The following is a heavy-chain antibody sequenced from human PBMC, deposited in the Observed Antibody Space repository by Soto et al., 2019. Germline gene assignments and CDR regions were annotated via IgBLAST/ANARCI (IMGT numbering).Heavy chain of an antibody. CDR2: IYYSGST. CDR3: ATSLYYYYYMDV. CDR1: GGSISSGGYY. J-gene: IGHJ6*03. Sequence: PSETLSLTCTVSGGSISSGGYYWSWIRQHPGKGLEWIGYIYYSGSTYYNPSLKSRVTISVDTSKNQLSLKLSSVTAADTAVYYCATSLYYYYYMDVWGKGTTVTVSS. V-gene: IGHV4-31*03.